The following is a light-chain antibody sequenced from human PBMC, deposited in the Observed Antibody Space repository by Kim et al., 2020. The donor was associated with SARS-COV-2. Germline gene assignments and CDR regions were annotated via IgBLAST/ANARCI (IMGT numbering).Light chain of an antibody. J-gene: IGLJ2*01. CDR2: YDS. CDR1: NIGSKS. V-gene: IGLV3-21*04. CDR3: QVWDSSSDHVV. Sequence: PGKTGWITCWGNNIGSKSVHWDQQKAGQARVLVIYYDSDRPSGIPERFSGANSGNTATLTISGVEAGDEADYYCQVWDSSSDHVVFGGGTQLTVL.